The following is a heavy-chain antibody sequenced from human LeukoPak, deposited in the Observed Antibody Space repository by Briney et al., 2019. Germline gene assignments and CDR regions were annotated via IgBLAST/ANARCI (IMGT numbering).Heavy chain of an antibody. J-gene: IGHJ4*02. V-gene: IGHV3-15*01. D-gene: IGHD4-17*01. Sequence: KPGGSLRHSCAASGFTFSNAWMSWVRQAPGKGLEWVGRIKSKTDGGTTDYAAPVKGRFTISRDDSKNTLYLQMNSLKTEATAVYYCTTTHYGDYVLVGFDYWGQGTLVTVSS. CDR2: IKSKTDGGTT. CDR1: GFTFSNAW. CDR3: TTTHYGDYVLVGFDY.